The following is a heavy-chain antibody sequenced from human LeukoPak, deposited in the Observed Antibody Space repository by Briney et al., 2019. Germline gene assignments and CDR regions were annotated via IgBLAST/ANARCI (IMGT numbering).Heavy chain of an antibody. Sequence: GGSLRLSCAASGFTFSSYSMNWVRQAPGKGLEWVSYISSSSSTIYYADSVKGRFTISRDNAKNSLYLQMNSLRAEDTAVYYCAREEQQLVLDYWGQGTLVTVSS. V-gene: IGHV3-48*01. J-gene: IGHJ4*02. CDR3: AREEQQLVLDY. CDR1: GFTFSSYS. D-gene: IGHD6-13*01. CDR2: ISSSSSTI.